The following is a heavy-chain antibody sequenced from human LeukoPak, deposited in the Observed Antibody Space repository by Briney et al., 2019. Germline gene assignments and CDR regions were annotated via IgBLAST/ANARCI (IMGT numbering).Heavy chain of an antibody. CDR3: AKDSGWPFDY. CDR1: GFTFSSYW. J-gene: IGHJ4*02. D-gene: IGHD6-19*01. Sequence: GGSLRLSCAASGFTFSSYWMHWVRQAPGKGLVWVSRINRDGSVTSYADSVKGRFTISRDNSRNTLYLQMNSLRAEDTAVYYCAKDSGWPFDYWGQGTLVTVSS. CDR2: INRDGSVT. V-gene: IGHV3-74*01.